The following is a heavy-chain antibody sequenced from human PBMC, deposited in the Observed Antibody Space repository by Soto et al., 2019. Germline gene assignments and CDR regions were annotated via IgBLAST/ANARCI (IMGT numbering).Heavy chain of an antibody. V-gene: IGHV4-31*03. J-gene: IGHJ4*02. D-gene: IGHD3-16*01. CDR3: ARAPFMMSMGFDY. Sequence: SETLSLTCTVSGGCICSGGDYWSWIHQHPGKGLEWIGYIYYSGSTYYNPSLKSRVTISVDTSKNQFSLKLSSVTAADTAVYYCARAPFMMSMGFDYWGQGTLVTVS. CDR1: GGCICSGGDY. CDR2: IYYSGST.